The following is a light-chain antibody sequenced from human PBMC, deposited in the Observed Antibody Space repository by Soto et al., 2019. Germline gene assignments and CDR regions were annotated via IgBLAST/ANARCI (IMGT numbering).Light chain of an antibody. CDR1: QGVTTN. CDR3: QQYNNRPFS. V-gene: IGKV3-15*01. CDR2: DVS. J-gene: IGKJ5*01. Sequence: EIVMTQSPATLSVSPGERATLSCRAGQGVTTNFAWYQQKSGQSPRLLIYDVSIRATGVPARFSATGSETDFTLTISGLQSEDSAVYFCQQYNNRPFSLGQGTRLEIK.